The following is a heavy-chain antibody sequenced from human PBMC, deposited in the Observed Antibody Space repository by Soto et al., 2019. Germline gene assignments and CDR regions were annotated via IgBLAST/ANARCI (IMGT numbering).Heavy chain of an antibody. CDR3: AKNFGGYCSSTSCYNFDY. CDR2: ISYDGSNK. CDR1: VFTFISYG. V-gene: IGHV3-30*18. J-gene: IGHJ4*02. D-gene: IGHD2-2*02. Sequence: PGGSLRLACASSVFTFISYGMQWVRQAPGKGLEWVAVISYDGSNKYYADSVKGRFTISRDNSKNTLYLQMNSLRAEDTAVYYCAKNFGGYCSSTSCYNFDYWGQGTLVTVSS.